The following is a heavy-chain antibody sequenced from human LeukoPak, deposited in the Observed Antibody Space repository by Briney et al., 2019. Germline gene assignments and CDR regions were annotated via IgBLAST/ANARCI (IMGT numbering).Heavy chain of an antibody. CDR2: FSGTSTLT. Sequence: GGSLRLSCAASGFDFSHYGMSWVRQSPGKGLEWVSTFSGTSTLTYYADSVKGRFTISRDDSKNVLYLQMNSLRDEDTAVYYCATGDRTFPSDWGQGTLVTVSS. CDR3: ATGDRTFPSD. CDR1: GFDFSHYG. J-gene: IGHJ4*02. V-gene: IGHV3-23*01. D-gene: IGHD2/OR15-2a*01.